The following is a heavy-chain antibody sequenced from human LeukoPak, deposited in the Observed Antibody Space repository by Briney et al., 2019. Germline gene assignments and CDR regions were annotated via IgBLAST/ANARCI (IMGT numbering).Heavy chain of an antibody. Sequence: GGSLRLSCAASGFTFSSYAMHWVRQAPGKGLEWVAVISYDGSNKYYADSVKGRFTISRDNSKNTLYLQMNSLRAEDTAVYYCAKDPGSSGYYADYWGQGTLVTVSS. D-gene: IGHD3-22*01. CDR1: GFTFSSYA. V-gene: IGHV3-30*04. J-gene: IGHJ4*02. CDR2: ISYDGSNK. CDR3: AKDPGSSGYYADY.